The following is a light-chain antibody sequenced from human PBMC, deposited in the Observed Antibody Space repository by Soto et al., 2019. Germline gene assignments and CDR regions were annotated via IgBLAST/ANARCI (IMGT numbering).Light chain of an antibody. CDR1: SSDVGGYNN. J-gene: IGLJ2*01. Sequence: QSALTQPASVSGSPGQSITISCTGTSSDVGGYNNVSWYQQHPGKAPKILIYGVSSRPSGISYRFSGSKSGNTASLTISGLQAEDEADYYCSSYMNTAAVVFGGGTKLTVL. V-gene: IGLV2-14*01. CDR2: GVS. CDR3: SSYMNTAAVV.